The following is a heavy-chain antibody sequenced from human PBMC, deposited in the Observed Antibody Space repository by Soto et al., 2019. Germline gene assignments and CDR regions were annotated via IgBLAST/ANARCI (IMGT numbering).Heavy chain of an antibody. CDR2: ISSSSSYI. Sequence: GGSLRLSCGSSEFACSSYSMNCVRQAPGKGLEWVSAISSSSSYIYYADSVKGRFTISRDNAKKSLYLQMNRLRAADTAVYYCARGGARDIVVVPAAPYNYYSYGMDVWGQGTTVTLSS. CDR3: ARGGARDIVVVPAAPYNYYSYGMDV. D-gene: IGHD2-2*01. CDR1: EFACSSYS. J-gene: IGHJ6*02. V-gene: IGHV3-21*01.